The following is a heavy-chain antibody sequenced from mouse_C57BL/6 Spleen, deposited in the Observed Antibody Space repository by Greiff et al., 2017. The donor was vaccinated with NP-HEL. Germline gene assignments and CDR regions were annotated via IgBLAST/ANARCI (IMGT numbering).Heavy chain of an antibody. CDR2: IYPGDGDT. V-gene: IGHV1-80*01. Sequence: QVQLQQSVAELVKPGASVKISCKASGYAFSSDWMNWVKQRPGKGLEWIGQIYPGDGDTNYNGKFKGKATLTADKSSSTAYMQLSSLTSEDSAVYFCARTYYGNFWFAYWGQGTLVTVSA. J-gene: IGHJ3*01. CDR1: GYAFSSDW. CDR3: ARTYYGNFWFAY. D-gene: IGHD2-10*01.